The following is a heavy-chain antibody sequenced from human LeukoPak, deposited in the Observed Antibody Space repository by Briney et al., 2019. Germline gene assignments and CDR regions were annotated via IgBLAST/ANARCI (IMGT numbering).Heavy chain of an antibody. Sequence: PGGSLRLSCAASGFTFSSYAMSWVRQAPGKGLEWVSAISGSGGSTYYADSVKGRFTISRDNSKNTLYLQMNSLRAEDTAVYYCAKSPAPLHFLSGYGPFDYWGQGTLVTVSS. CDR1: GFTFSSYA. CDR2: ISGSGGST. V-gene: IGHV3-23*01. CDR3: AKSPAPLHFLSGYGPFDY. D-gene: IGHD3-3*02. J-gene: IGHJ4*02.